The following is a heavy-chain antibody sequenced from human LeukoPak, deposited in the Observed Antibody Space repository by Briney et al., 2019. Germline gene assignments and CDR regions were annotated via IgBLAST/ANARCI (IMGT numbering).Heavy chain of an antibody. CDR2: IYYIGSA. V-gene: IGHV4-59*01. J-gene: IGHJ6*03. Sequence: SETLSLTCTFSGGSISSSYWSWIRQPPGKGLEWIGYIYYIGSATYNPSLKSRVTISIDTSKNQFSLKLSSVTAADTAVYYCARTTEGGYTYDYFYYYYMDVWGKGTTVTISS. CDR1: GGSISSSY. D-gene: IGHD5-18*01. CDR3: ARTTEGGYTYDYFYYYYMDV.